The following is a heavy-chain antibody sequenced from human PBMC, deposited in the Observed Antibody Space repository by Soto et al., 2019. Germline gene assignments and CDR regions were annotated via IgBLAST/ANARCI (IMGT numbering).Heavy chain of an antibody. CDR2: IDPSDSYT. D-gene: IGHD2-2*01. J-gene: IGHJ6*02. V-gene: IGHV5-10-1*01. CDR1: GYSFTSYW. Sequence: GESLKISCKGSGYSFTSYWISWVRQMPGKGLEWMGRIDPSDSYTNYSPSFQGHVTISADKSISTAYLQWSSLKASDTAMYYCARSNCSSTSCYGPTPYYYYYYGMDVWGQGTTVTVSS. CDR3: ARSNCSSTSCYGPTPYYYYYYGMDV.